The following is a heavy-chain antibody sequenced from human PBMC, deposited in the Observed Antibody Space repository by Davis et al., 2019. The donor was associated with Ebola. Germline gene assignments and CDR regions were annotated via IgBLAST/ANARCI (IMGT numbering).Heavy chain of an antibody. CDR1: GFTFSDYS. CDR2: IDSDGSNR. J-gene: IGHJ2*01. V-gene: IGHV3-74*01. D-gene: IGHD3-10*01. Sequence: GESLKISCAASGFTFSDYSMNWVRQAPGKGLLWVARIDSDGSNRYYADSVRGRFAISRDNAKNTLFLQMHDLRAEDTAVYYCAKGRYYINSWYFDLWGRGTLVTVSS. CDR3: AKGRYYINSWYFDL.